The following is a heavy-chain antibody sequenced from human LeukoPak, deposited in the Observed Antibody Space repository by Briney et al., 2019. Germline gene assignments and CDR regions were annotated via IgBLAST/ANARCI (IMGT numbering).Heavy chain of an antibody. CDR2: MNPNSGNT. Sequence: GASVKVSCKASGYTFTSYDINWVRQATGQGLEWMGWMNPNSGNTGFAQKFQGRVTMTRNTSISTAYMEMSSLRSEDTAVYYCARGYSSGWYKGNYYYGMDVWGQGTTVTVSS. CDR1: GYTFTSYD. D-gene: IGHD6-19*01. CDR3: ARGYSSGWYKGNYYYGMDV. V-gene: IGHV1-8*01. J-gene: IGHJ6*02.